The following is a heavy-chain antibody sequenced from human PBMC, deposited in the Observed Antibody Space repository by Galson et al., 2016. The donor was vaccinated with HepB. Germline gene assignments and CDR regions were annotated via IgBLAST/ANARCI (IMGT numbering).Heavy chain of an antibody. D-gene: IGHD6-13*01. CDR2: ISYDGSNK. CDR1: GFTFSSYG. V-gene: IGHV3-30*03. CDR3: AREDSTIAAASFDY. Sequence: SLRLSCAASGFTFSSYGMHWVRQAPGKGLEWVAFISYDGSNKKYADSVKGRFTISRDNSKKTLYLQMNSLRAEGTAVYYCAREDSTIAAASFDYWGQGTLVTVSS. J-gene: IGHJ4*02.